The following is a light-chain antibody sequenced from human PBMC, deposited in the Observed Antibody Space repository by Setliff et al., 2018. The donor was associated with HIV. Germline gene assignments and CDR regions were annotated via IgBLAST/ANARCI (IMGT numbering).Light chain of an antibody. Sequence: QSALTQPASVSASPGQSITISCGGNSSNIGTYNLVSWYQQHPDKAPQLTIFEVNKRPSGVSDRFSGSKSGNTASLTISGLQAEDEADYYCSSYAGADTVDVFGTGTKVTVL. CDR2: EVN. CDR3: SSYAGADTVDV. V-gene: IGLV2-23*02. CDR1: SSNIGTYNL. J-gene: IGLJ1*01.